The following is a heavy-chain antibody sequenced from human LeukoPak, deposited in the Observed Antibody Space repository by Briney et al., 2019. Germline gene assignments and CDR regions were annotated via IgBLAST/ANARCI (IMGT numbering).Heavy chain of an antibody. D-gene: IGHD2-15*01. V-gene: IGHV3-21*01. CDR3: ARGDESDIVGEFNPFDY. CDR2: ISSSSSYI. CDR1: GFTFSSYG. J-gene: IGHJ4*02. Sequence: PGGSLRLSCAASGFTFSSYGMHWVRQAPGKGLEWVSSISSSSSYIYYADSVKGRFTISRDNAKNSLYLQMNSLRAEDTAVYYCARGDESDIVGEFNPFDYWGQGTLVTVSS.